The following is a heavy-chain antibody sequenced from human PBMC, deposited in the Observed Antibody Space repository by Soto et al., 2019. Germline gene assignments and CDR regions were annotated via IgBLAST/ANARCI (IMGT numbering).Heavy chain of an antibody. CDR2: IYFNGNT. CDR1: AASFSKYY. Sequence: KHSETLSLTCTVSAASFSKYYWSWIRQPPGKGLEWIGYIYFNGNTNYNPSLKRRVTISVDTSKKQISLNLTSVTDADTAVYFCASVTFGGVVLAHWGQGTLVTVSS. J-gene: IGHJ4*02. D-gene: IGHD3-16*01. V-gene: IGHV4-59*13. CDR3: ASVTFGGVVLAH.